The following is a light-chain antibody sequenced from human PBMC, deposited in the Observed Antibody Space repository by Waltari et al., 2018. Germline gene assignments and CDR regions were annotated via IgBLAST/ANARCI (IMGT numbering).Light chain of an antibody. CDR3: QQYTNWPLCT. CDR1: QSVRSS. V-gene: IGKV3-15*01. CDR2: GSC. J-gene: IGKJ3*01. Sequence: EIVLTPSPATLSLSPGERATLSCRASQSVRSSLAWYQQKPGQAPRLLIYGSCRRATGIPDRCSGSGSETDVTLTISSLEPEDFAVYYCQQYTNWPLCTFGPGTKLDIK.